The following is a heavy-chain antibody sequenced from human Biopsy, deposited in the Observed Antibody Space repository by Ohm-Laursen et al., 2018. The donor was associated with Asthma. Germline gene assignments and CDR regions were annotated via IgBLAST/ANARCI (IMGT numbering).Heavy chain of an antibody. CDR2: GGSYYDGGLK. CDR3: ARDVMEWYLPAFDF. Sequence: SLRLSCAASGFTFKSYAMHWVRQAPGKGLEWVAVGGSYYDGGLKYYADSVNGRFTVSRDDSKNTLYLQMNSLRPDDTAVYYCARDVMEWYLPAFDFWGQGTLVTVSS. V-gene: IGHV3-30-3*01. D-gene: IGHD3-3*01. CDR1: GFTFKSYA. J-gene: IGHJ4*02.